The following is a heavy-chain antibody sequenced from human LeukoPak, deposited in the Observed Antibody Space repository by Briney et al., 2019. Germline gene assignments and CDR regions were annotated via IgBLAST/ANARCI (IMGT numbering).Heavy chain of an antibody. CDR3: AREGGFSGYDSAFVAYYYYDMDV. D-gene: IGHD5-12*01. V-gene: IGHV3-30-3*01. CDR1: GFTFSMYE. J-gene: IGHJ6*02. Sequence: PGGSLRLSCAASGFTFSMYEMKGVRRAPGKGLEWGAFISCDGSKKYCADSVKGRFTISRDNSKSTLYLQMNSLRPEDTAVYYCAREGGFSGYDSAFVAYYYYDMDVWGQGTTVTVSS. CDR2: ISCDGSKK.